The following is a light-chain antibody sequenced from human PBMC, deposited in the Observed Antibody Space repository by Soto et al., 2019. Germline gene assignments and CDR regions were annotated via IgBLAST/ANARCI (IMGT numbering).Light chain of an antibody. Sequence: SYELTQPPSVSVSPGQTASISCSGDKLGDKYACWYQQKPGQSPVLVIYEDRKRPSGIPERFSGSNSGNTATLTISGTQAMDEADYYCQAWDSNTYVIFGGGTQLTVL. V-gene: IGLV3-1*01. CDR3: QAWDSNTYVI. J-gene: IGLJ2*01. CDR1: KLGDKY. CDR2: EDR.